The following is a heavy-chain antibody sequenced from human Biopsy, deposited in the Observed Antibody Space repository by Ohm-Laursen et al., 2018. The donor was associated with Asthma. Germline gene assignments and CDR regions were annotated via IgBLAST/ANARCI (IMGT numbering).Heavy chain of an antibody. V-gene: IGHV1-3*04. D-gene: IGHD3-9*01. CDR2: VNTGNGDT. CDR3: ARTYYDFLTGQVKDVFGV. J-gene: IGHJ3*01. CDR1: GYNFISFA. Sequence: ASVKVSCKASGYNFISFAIHWVRQAPGQRLEWMGRVNTGNGDTKYSQKFQGRVTITRDTSASTAYMELGSLRSEDTATYYCARTYYDFLTGQVKDVFGVWGQGTMVTVSS.